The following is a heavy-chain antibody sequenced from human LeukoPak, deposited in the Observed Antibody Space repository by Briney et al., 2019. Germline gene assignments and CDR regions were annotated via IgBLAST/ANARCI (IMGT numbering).Heavy chain of an antibody. J-gene: IGHJ6*02. Sequence: SETLSLTCTVSGGSISSSSYYWGWIRQAPGKGLEWIGSIYHSGSTNYNPSLKSRVTISVDKSKNQFSLKLSSVTAADTAVYYCARATTVEDYYYGMDVWGQGTTVTVSS. CDR3: ARATTVEDYYYGMDV. CDR1: GGSISSSSYY. CDR2: IYHSGST. D-gene: IGHD4-23*01. V-gene: IGHV4-39*07.